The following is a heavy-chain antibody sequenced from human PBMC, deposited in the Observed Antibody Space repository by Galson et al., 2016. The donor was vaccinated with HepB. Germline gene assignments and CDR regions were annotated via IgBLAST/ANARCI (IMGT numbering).Heavy chain of an antibody. J-gene: IGHJ4*02. Sequence: SLRLSCAATGFTVSVNYMAWVRQAPGKGLEWVSFITASSSDTYYAGSVKGRFTISRDNAKKSLYLQMNSLRAEDTAVYYCAREYNTFLGKIFIPNYFDYWGQGALVTVSS. D-gene: IGHD3-16*01. CDR1: GFTVSVNY. V-gene: IGHV3-11*06. CDR3: AREYNTFLGKIFIPNYFDY. CDR2: ITASSSDT.